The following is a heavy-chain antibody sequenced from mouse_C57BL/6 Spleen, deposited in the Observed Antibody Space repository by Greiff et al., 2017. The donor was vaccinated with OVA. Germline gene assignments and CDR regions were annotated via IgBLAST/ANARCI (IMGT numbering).Heavy chain of an antibody. Sequence: QVQLQQPGAELVMPGASVKLSCKASGYTFTSYWMHWVKQRPGQGLEWIGEIDPSDSYTNYNQKFKGKSTLTVDKSSSTAYMQLSSLTSEDSAVYYCARADSSGDYFDYWGHGTTLTVSS. J-gene: IGHJ2*01. CDR3: ARADSSGDYFDY. V-gene: IGHV1-69*01. D-gene: IGHD3-2*02. CDR1: GYTFTSYW. CDR2: IDPSDSYT.